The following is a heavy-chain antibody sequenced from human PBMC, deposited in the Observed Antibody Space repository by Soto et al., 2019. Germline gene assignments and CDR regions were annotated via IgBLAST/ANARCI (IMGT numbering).Heavy chain of an antibody. V-gene: IGHV4-34*01. CDR3: ARGQEGVVATH. D-gene: IGHD5-12*01. Sequence: QVQLQQWGAGLLKPSETLSLTCVVYGGSLSGYYWSWIRQPPGKGLEWIGEIKDGGLTNYSPSLKSRATISVDRPKNQLSLKLHSVTAADTAVYYCARGQEGVVATHWDQGALVTVSS. CDR1: GGSLSGYY. J-gene: IGHJ4*02. CDR2: IKDGGLT.